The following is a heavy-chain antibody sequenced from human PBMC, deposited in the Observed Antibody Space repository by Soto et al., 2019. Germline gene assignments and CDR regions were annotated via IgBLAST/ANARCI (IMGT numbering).Heavy chain of an antibody. Sequence: TGGSLRLSCAASGFTFSSYGMHWVRQAPGKGLEWVAVISYDGSNKYYADSVKGRFTISRDNSKNTLYLQMNSLRAEDTAVYYCAKEQIRYSSSSGVDYWGQGTLVTVSS. D-gene: IGHD6-6*01. CDR1: GFTFSSYG. CDR2: ISYDGSNK. CDR3: AKEQIRYSSSSGVDY. J-gene: IGHJ4*02. V-gene: IGHV3-30*18.